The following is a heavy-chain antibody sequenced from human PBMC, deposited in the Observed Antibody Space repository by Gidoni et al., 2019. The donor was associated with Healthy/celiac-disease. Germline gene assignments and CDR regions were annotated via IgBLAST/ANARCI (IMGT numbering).Heavy chain of an antibody. J-gene: IGHJ6*02. Sequence: QVQLVQSGAEVKKPGSSVKVSCKASGGTFRSYAISWVRQAPGQGLEWMGGIIPIFGTANYAQKFQGRVTMTADESTSTAYMELSSLRSEDTAVYYCARVAPTYGSGSYHYYYGMDVWGQGTTVTVSS. CDR1: GGTFRSYA. D-gene: IGHD3-10*01. CDR2: IIPIFGTA. CDR3: ARVAPTYGSGSYHYYYGMDV. V-gene: IGHV1-69*01.